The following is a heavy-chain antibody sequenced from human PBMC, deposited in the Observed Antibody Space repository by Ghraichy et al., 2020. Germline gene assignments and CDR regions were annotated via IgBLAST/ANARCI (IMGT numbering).Heavy chain of an antibody. D-gene: IGHD5-24*01. J-gene: IGHJ4*02. V-gene: IGHV4-39*01. CDR2: IYYSGST. CDR1: GGSISSSSYY. Sequence: SETLSLTCTVSGGSISSSSYYWGWIRQPPGKGLEWIGSIYYSGSTYYNPSLKSRVTISVDTSKNQFSLKLSSVTAADTAVYYCATPPVVEMATNGDYWGQGTLVTVSS. CDR3: ATPPVVEMATNGDY.